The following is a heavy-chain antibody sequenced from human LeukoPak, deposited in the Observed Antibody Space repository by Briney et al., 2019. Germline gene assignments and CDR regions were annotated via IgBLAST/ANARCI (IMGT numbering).Heavy chain of an antibody. CDR3: VSPRGFSYGYFDY. J-gene: IGHJ4*02. V-gene: IGHV4-39*01. D-gene: IGHD5-18*01. CDR1: GGSISSSSAY. Sequence: SETLSLTCTVPGGSISSSSAYWGWIRQPPGKGLEWIGSIYYSKNTYYNPSLKSRVTISADTSKNQFSLTLGSVSATDTAVYYCVSPRGFSYGYFDYWGQGTLVTVSS. CDR2: IYYSKNT.